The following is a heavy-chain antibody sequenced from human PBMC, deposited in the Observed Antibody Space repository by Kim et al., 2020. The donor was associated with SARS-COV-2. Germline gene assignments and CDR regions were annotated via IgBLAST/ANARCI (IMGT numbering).Heavy chain of an antibody. CDR1: GFTFSGSA. D-gene: IGHD6-6*01. CDR3: ASSYISSSEGGF. CDR2: IRNIANNYAT. Sequence: GGSLRLSCAASGFTFSGSAIHWVRQASGKGLEWVARIRNIANNYATTYSASVKGRFTVSRDDSKNTAYLQMDSLKTEDTAVYFCASSYISSSEGGFWGQGTLVTVSS. V-gene: IGHV3-73*01. J-gene: IGHJ4*02.